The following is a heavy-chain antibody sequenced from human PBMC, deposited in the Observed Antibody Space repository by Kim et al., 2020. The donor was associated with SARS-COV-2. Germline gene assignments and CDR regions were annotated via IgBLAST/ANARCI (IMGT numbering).Heavy chain of an antibody. V-gene: IGHV3-21*01. Sequence: SNYIYYADSVKGRFSISRDNAKNSLSLQMNSLGAEDTAVYYCASLLGLDVWGQGTTVTVSS. CDR3: ASLLGLDV. CDR2: SNYI. J-gene: IGHJ6*02.